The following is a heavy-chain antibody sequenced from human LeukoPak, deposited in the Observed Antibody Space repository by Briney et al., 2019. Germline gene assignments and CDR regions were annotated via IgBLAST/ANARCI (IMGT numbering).Heavy chain of an antibody. D-gene: IGHD6-6*01. J-gene: IGHJ6*02. CDR3: ARDRPRLNYYYYGMDV. CDR1: GYTFTSYG. CDR2: ISAYNGNT. V-gene: IGHV1-18*01. Sequence: ASVKVSCKASGYTFTSYGISWVRQAPGQGLEWMGWISAYNGNTNYAQRPQGRVTMTTDTSTSTAYMELRSLRSDDTAVYYCARDRPRLNYYYYGMDVWGQGTTVTVSS.